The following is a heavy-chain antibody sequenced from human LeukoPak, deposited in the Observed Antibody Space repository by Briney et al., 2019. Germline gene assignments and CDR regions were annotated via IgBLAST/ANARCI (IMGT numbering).Heavy chain of an antibody. CDR1: GYTFTSYG. CDR3: ARVVSSSWTRWLDP. D-gene: IGHD6-13*01. J-gene: IGHJ5*02. Sequence: ASVKVSCKASGYTFTSYGISWVRQAPGQGLEWMGRISAYNGNTNYAQKLQGRVTMTTDTSTSTAYMELRSLRSDDTAVYYCARVVSSSWTRWLDPWGQGTLVTVSS. CDR2: ISAYNGNT. V-gene: IGHV1-18*04.